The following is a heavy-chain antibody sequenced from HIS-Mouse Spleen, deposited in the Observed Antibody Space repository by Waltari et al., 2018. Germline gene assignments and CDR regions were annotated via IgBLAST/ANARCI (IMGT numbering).Heavy chain of an antibody. V-gene: IGHV3-30*18. CDR1: GFTFSSYG. CDR2: ISYDGSNK. Sequence: HVQLVESGGGVVQPGRSLRLSCAASGFTFSSYGMHWVRQAPGKGLEWVAVISYDGSNKYYADSVKGRFTISRDNSKNTLYLQMNSLRAEDTAVYYCAKIRVGATDYWGQGTLVTVSS. J-gene: IGHJ4*02. D-gene: IGHD1-26*01. CDR3: AKIRVGATDY.